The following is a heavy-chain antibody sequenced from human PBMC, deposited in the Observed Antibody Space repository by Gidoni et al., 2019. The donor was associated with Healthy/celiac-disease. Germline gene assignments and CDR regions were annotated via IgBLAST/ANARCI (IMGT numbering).Heavy chain of an antibody. CDR2: IKQDGSEK. D-gene: IGHD6-19*01. CDR3: GRFYPSGWYG. V-gene: IGHV3-7*03. Sequence: EVQLVESGGGLVQPGGSLRLSCAVSGFTFSSYWMSWVRQAPGKGLEWVANIKQDGSEKYYVDSVKGRFTISRDNAKNSLYLQMNSLRAEDTAVYYCGRFYPSGWYGWGQGTLITVSS. J-gene: IGHJ4*02. CDR1: GFTFSSYW.